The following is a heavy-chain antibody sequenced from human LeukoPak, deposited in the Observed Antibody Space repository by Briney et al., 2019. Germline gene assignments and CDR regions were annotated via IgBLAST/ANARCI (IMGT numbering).Heavy chain of an antibody. Sequence: PGGSLRLSCAASGFTFSSYWMHWVRQAPGKRLVFVSRITSDGSSTSYADSVRGRFTISRDNAKNTVYLQMNSLRPEDTAVYYCARDLTGAVFDFWGQGTLVTVSS. CDR3: ARDLTGAVFDF. CDR2: ITSDGSST. J-gene: IGHJ4*02. D-gene: IGHD1-26*01. CDR1: GFTFSSYW. V-gene: IGHV3-74*01.